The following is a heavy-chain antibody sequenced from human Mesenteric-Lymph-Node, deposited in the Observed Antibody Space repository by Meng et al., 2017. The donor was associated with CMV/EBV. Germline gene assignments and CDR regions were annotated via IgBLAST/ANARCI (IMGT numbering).Heavy chain of an antibody. CDR1: GFTFSNYW. CDR3: ARDLGSIVVVPAAISGDYYYYGMDV. D-gene: IGHD2-2*01. V-gene: IGHV3-69-1*01. CDR2: IYTGGST. Sequence: GESLKISCAASGFTFSNYWMHWVRQAPGKGLEWVSVIYTGGSTSYADSVKGRFTISRDNAKNSLYLQMNSLRAEDTAVYYCARDLGSIVVVPAAISGDYYYYGMDVWGQGTTVTVSS. J-gene: IGHJ6*02.